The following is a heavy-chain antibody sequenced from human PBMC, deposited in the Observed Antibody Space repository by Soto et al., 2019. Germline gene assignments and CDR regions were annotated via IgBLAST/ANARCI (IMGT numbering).Heavy chain of an antibody. Sequence: GPSVKVSCKASGVTFSSYAISWVRQAPGQGLEWMGGIIPIFGTANYAQKFQGRVTITADQSTSTAYMELNSLRSEDTAVYYCAKWGDVYKLPSPCMDVWGQGTTVTVSS. J-gene: IGHJ6*02. V-gene: IGHV1-69*13. D-gene: IGHD3-10*01. CDR2: IIPIFGTA. CDR1: GVTFSSYA. CDR3: AKWGDVYKLPSPCMDV.